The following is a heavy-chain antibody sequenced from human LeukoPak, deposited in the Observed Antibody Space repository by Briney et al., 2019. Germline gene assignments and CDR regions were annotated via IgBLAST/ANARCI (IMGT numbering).Heavy chain of an antibody. D-gene: IGHD2-8*01. CDR1: GYTFTSYD. Sequence: ASVTASFKASGYTFTSYDINWVRQATGQGLEWMGWMNPNSGNTGYAQKFQGRVTMTRNTSISTAYMELSSLRSEDTAVYYCARGYCTNGVCYPPTYWGQGTLVTVSS. CDR2: MNPNSGNT. V-gene: IGHV1-8*01. J-gene: IGHJ4*02. CDR3: ARGYCTNGVCYPPTY.